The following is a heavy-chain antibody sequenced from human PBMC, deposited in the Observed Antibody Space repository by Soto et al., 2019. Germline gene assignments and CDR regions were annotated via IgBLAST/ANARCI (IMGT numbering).Heavy chain of an antibody. CDR3: ARGSSSSWYYYYYYGMDV. V-gene: IGHV1-8*01. CDR1: GYTFTSYD. CDR2: MNPNSGNT. J-gene: IGHJ6*02. Sequence: ASVKVSCKASGYTFTSYDINWVRQAIGQGLEWMGWMNPNSGNTGYAQKFQGRVTMTRNISIGTAYMELSSLRSEDTAVYYCARGSSSSWYYYYYYGMDVWGQGTTVTVSS. D-gene: IGHD6-13*01.